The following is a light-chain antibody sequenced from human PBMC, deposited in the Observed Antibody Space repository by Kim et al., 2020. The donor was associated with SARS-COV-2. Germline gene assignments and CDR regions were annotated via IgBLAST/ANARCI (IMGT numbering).Light chain of an antibody. CDR2: EVN. J-gene: IGLJ2*01. CDR1: SNDVGGQKD. CDR3: TSYGGSNKLV. V-gene: IGLV2-8*01. Sequence: TNSATGNSNDVGGQKDVSWYQQPPGKAPQLLIYEVNRRPAGVPKRFPGSKSGKTASLTVVRLQAEDEADYYCTSYGGSNKLVIGGGTQLTVL.